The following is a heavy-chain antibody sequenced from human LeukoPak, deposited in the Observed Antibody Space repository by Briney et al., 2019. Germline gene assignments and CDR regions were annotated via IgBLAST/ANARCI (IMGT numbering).Heavy chain of an antibody. J-gene: IGHJ5*02. CDR3: ARTRPRFVDSSSGRFDP. Sequence: PSGTLSLTCTVSGGSISSGSYYWSWIRQPAGKGLEWIGRIYTSGSTNYNPSLKSRVTISVDTSKNQFSLKLSSVTAADTAVYYCARTRPRFVDSSSGRFDPWGQGTLVTVSS. CDR1: GGSISSGSYY. D-gene: IGHD3-22*01. CDR2: IYTSGST. V-gene: IGHV4-61*02.